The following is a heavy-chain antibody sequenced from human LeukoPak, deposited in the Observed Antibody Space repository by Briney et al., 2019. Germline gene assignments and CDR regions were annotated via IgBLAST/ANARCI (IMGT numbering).Heavy chain of an antibody. Sequence: SETLSLTCAVYGVSISSGNWWTWVRQPPGKGLEWIGETHRSGDTKYNPSLNGRVTISMDSSKNQLSLNLISVTAADTAMYYCATRDQSRTFLVPLDSWGQGTLVTVSS. V-gene: IGHV4/OR15-8*02. J-gene: IGHJ4*02. D-gene: IGHD3-3*02. CDR1: GVSISSGNW. CDR3: ATRDQSRTFLVPLDS. CDR2: THRSGDT.